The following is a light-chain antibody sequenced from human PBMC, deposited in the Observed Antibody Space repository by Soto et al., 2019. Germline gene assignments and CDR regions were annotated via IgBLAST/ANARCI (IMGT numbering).Light chain of an antibody. J-gene: IGKJ1*01. V-gene: IGKV1-5*03. CDR1: QTISSW. CDR2: KAS. Sequence: DLQMTQSPSTLSGSVGDRVTITCRASQTISSWLAWYQQKPGKVPKLLIYKASTLKSGVPSRFSGSGSGTEFTLTISSLQPYDFATYYCQQYNTFWTFGQGTKVDIK. CDR3: QQYNTFWT.